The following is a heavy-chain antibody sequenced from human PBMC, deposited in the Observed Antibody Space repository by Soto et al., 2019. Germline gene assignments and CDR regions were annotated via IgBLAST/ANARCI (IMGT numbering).Heavy chain of an antibody. CDR3: AVTDLPFRPLTEPTENCMDV. J-gene: IGHJ6*02. V-gene: IGHV1-58*01. CDR1: GFSFGDSA. D-gene: IGHD1-1*01. CDR2: IVVVNGNT. Sequence: ELVQSGPEAREPGTSVKVSCRASGFSFGDSAVQWVRQGRGQRLEWIGWIVVVNGNTNYAQKFEGRVTLTRDASTSTSHMELTSLSSEDTAVYFCAVTDLPFRPLTEPTENCMDVWGQGTTVTVSS.